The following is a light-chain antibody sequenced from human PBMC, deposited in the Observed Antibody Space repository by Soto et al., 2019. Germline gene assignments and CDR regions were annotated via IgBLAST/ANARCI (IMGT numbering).Light chain of an antibody. J-gene: IGKJ5*01. CDR3: QQYIGLPIT. CDR1: QSVLYSSNNKNY. Sequence: DIVMTQSPDSLAVSLGERATINCKSSQSVLYSSNNKNYLAWYQQKPGQPPKLLIYWASTRESGVPDRLRGSGCGTEFTLTISSLQYEDFAVYYCQQYIGLPITFGQATRLE. V-gene: IGKV4-1*01. CDR2: WAS.